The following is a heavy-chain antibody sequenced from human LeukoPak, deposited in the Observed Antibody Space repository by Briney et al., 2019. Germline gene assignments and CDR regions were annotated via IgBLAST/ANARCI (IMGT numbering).Heavy chain of an antibody. CDR1: GYTFTGHY. V-gene: IGHV1-2*02. D-gene: IGHD1-1*01. J-gene: IGHJ5*02. CDR2: INPNTGGI. Sequence: ASVKVSCKASGYTFTGHYLHWVRQAPGQGPEWMGWINPNTGGIDYAENFQDRVTMTRDTAIDTAYMELTRLRFNDTAVYYCARGHDNTWRNNYFDPWGQGTLVTVSS. CDR3: ARGHDNTWRNNYFDP.